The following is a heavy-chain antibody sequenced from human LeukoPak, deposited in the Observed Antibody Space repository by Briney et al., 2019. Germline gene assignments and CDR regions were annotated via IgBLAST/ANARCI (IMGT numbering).Heavy chain of an antibody. V-gene: IGHV1-69*13. Sequence: SVKVSCKASRGTFSSYAISWVRQAPGQGLEWMGGIIPIFGTANYAQKFQGRVTITADESTSTAYMELSSLRSEDTAVYYCARDRGNCDYVWGSYPTDNWFDPWGQGTLVTVSS. CDR2: IIPIFGTA. CDR3: ARDRGNCDYVWGSYPTDNWFDP. D-gene: IGHD3-16*02. J-gene: IGHJ5*02. CDR1: RGTFSSYA.